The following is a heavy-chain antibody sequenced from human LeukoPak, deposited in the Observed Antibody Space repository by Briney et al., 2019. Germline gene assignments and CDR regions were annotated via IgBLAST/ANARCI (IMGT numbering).Heavy chain of an antibody. Sequence: TSETLSLTCAVYGGSFSGYYWSWIRQPPGKGLEWIGEINHSGSTNYNPSLKSRVTISVDTSKNQFSLKLSSVTAADTAVYYCARARPTYYYDSSGRVYYYYYGMDVWGQGTTVTVPS. CDR1: GGSFSGYY. J-gene: IGHJ6*02. D-gene: IGHD3-22*01. CDR3: ARARPTYYYDSSGRVYYYYYGMDV. V-gene: IGHV4-34*01. CDR2: INHSGST.